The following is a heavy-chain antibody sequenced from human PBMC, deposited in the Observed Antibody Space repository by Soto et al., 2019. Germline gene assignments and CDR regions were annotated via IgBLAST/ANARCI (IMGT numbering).Heavy chain of an antibody. CDR1: GFTFSSYA. V-gene: IGHV3-23*01. J-gene: IGHJ5*02. CDR3: AAANWFDP. Sequence: EVQLLESGGGLVQPGGSLRLSCAASGFTFSSYAMSWVRQAPGKGLEWVSAISGSGGSTYYADSVKGRFTISRDNSKNTLYLQMNSLRTEDTAVYWAAAANWFDPWGQGTLVTVSS. D-gene: IGHD6-13*01. CDR2: ISGSGGST.